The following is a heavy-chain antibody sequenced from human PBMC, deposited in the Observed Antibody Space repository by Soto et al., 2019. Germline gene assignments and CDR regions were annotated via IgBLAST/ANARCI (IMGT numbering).Heavy chain of an antibody. J-gene: IGHJ4*02. Sequence: QITLKESGPTLVKPTQTLTLTCTFSGFSLTSRPVGVGWVRQPPGKALEWLAFIYWDDDKRYSPSLRSTLTVTKDTCKNQVVLTLTNMDPVDTATYYCAHRRNYDGSWNEGVFDYWGQGILVTVSS. V-gene: IGHV2-5*02. D-gene: IGHD3-16*01. CDR3: AHRRNYDGSWNEGVFDY. CDR1: GFSLTSRPVG. CDR2: IYWDDDK.